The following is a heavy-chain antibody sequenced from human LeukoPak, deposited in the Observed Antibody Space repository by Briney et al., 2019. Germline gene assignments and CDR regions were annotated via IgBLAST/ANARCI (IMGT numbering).Heavy chain of an antibody. J-gene: IGHJ6*02. D-gene: IGHD3-16*01. V-gene: IGHV3-9*01. CDR1: GFNFDDYA. CDR2: IPWTNAGE. Sequence: PGGSLRLSCAASGFNFDDYAMHWVRHAPGKGLEWVSSIPWTNAGEAYADSVKGRCTISRDNAKNCVYLELKSLRAEDTALYYCAKGRGADTSYGMNVWGQGTTVIVSS. CDR3: AKGRGADTSYGMNV.